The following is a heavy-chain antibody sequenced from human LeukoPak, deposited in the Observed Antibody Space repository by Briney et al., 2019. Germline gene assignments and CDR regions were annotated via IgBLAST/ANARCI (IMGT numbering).Heavy chain of an antibody. CDR1: GGSFSGYY. V-gene: IGHV4-34*01. CDR3: ARGDCSSTSCYFFSYWFDP. CDR2: INHSGST. Sequence: SETLSLTCAVYGGSFSGYYWSWIRQPPGKGLEWIGEINHSGSTNYNPFLKSRVTISVDTSKNQFSLKLSSVTAADTAVYYCARGDCSSTSCYFFSYWFDPWGQGTLVTVSS. D-gene: IGHD2-2*01. J-gene: IGHJ5*02.